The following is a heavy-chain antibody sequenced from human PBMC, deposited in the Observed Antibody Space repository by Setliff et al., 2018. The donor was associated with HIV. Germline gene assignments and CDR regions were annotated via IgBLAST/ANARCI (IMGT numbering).Heavy chain of an antibody. CDR2: IYYGGTT. D-gene: IGHD2-15*01. J-gene: IGHJ3*02. CDR1: GGSVTSSLYY. V-gene: IGHV4-39*01. CDR3: ARASSRLNCSGGSCYRAPYAFDI. Sequence: SETLSLTCTVSGGSVTSSLYYWGWIRQPPGKGLEWIGTIYYGGTTYYNPSLRSRVTISVDTSKNQFSLKLSSVIAADTAVYYCARASSRLNCSGGSCYRAPYAFDIWGQGTMVTVSS.